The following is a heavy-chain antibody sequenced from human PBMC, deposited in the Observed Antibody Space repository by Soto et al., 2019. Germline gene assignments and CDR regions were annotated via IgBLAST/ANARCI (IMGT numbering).Heavy chain of an antibody. Sequence: EVQLLESGGGLVQPGGSLRLSCAASGFTFRNYVMTWVRQAPGKGREWLSTITGSGSNTYYADSVRGRFVISRDNSNDTLYLQMDSLGAEDTAVYYCGKMAWLGDLSGHDFWGQGTLVTVSS. CDR3: GKMAWLGDLSGHDF. V-gene: IGHV3-23*01. CDR1: GFTFRNYV. D-gene: IGHD3-10*01. CDR2: ITGSGSNT. J-gene: IGHJ4*02.